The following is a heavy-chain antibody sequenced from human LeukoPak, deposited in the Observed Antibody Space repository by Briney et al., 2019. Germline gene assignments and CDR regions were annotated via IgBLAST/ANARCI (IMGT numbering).Heavy chain of an antibody. CDR1: GGSISSYY. J-gene: IGHJ4*02. D-gene: IGHD2/OR15-2a*01. Sequence: SETLSLTCTVSGGSISSYYWSWIRQPPGKGLEWIGYIYYSGSTNYNPSLKSRVTISVDTSKNQFSLKLSSVTAADTAVYYCARHSTTWTPFDYWGQGTLVTASS. CDR2: IYYSGST. CDR3: ARHSTTWTPFDY. V-gene: IGHV4-59*08.